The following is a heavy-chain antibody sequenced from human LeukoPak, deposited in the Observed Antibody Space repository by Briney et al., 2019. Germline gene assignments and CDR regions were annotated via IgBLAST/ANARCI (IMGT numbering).Heavy chain of an antibody. J-gene: IGHJ6*03. V-gene: IGHV3-21*01. CDR3: VRERDMANFHYYMDV. CDR2: ISTSGGYI. CDR1: GFIFNAYT. D-gene: IGHD3-3*01. Sequence: GGSLRLSCTASGFIFNAYTMDWVRQAPGKGLEWVSSISTSGGYIHYADSLKGRFIISRDNAKNSVFLQMNSLRAEDTAVYFCVRERDMANFHYYMDVWGKGTTVIVSS.